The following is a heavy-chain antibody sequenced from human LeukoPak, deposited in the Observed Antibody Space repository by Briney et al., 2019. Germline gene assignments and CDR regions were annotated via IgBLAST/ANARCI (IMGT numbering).Heavy chain of an antibody. CDR2: IYYSGST. D-gene: IGHD1-26*01. Sequence: PSETLSLTCTVSGGSISGSSYYWGWIRQPPGKGLEWIGSIYYSGSTYYNPSLKSRVTISVDTSKNQFSLKLSSVTAADTAVYYCARHTEGNWWESRNNNWFDPWGQGTLVTVSS. V-gene: IGHV4-39*01. J-gene: IGHJ5*02. CDR3: ARHTEGNWWESRNNNWFDP. CDR1: GGSISGSSYY.